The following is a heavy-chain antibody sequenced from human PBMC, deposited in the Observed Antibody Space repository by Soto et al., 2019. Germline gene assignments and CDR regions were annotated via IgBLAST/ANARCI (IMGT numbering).Heavy chain of an antibody. CDR2: IIPIFGTA. J-gene: IGHJ4*02. Sequence: GASVKVSCKASGGTFSSYAISWVRQAPGQGLEWMGGIIPIFGTANYAQKFQGRVTITADESTSTAYMELSSLRSEDTAVYCCARERTRREPSFDYWGQGTLVTAPQ. CDR1: GGTFSSYA. V-gene: IGHV1-69*13. CDR3: ARERTRREPSFDY. D-gene: IGHD1-26*01.